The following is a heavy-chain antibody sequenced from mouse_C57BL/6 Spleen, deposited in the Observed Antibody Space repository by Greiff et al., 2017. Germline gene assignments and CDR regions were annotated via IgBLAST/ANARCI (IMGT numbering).Heavy chain of an antibody. CDR1: GFTFSDYG. Sequence: EVMLVESGGGLVQPGGSLKLSCAASGFTFSDYGMHWVRQAPEKGLEWVAYISSGSSTIYYADTVKGRFTISRDNAKNTLYLQMTSLRSEDTAMYYCASEWFDYWGQGTTLTVSS. J-gene: IGHJ2*01. CDR3: ASEWFDY. CDR2: ISSGSSTI. V-gene: IGHV5-17*01.